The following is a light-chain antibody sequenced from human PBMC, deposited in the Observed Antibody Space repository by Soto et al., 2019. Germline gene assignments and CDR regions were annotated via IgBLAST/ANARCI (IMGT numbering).Light chain of an antibody. V-gene: IGKV4-1*01. Sequence: DIVMTQSPDSLAVSLGERATINCKSSQSVLYSSNNNNYLAWYQQKPGQPPRLLIYWASTRESGVPDRFSGSGSRKDFTLTISSLQAEDVAVYHCQQYNTSPITFRQGTLLEIK. CDR1: QSVLYSSNNNNY. CDR2: WAS. CDR3: QQYNTSPIT. J-gene: IGKJ5*01.